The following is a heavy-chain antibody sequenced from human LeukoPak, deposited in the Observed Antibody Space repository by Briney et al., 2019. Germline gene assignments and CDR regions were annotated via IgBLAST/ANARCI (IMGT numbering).Heavy chain of an antibody. CDR2: IYYSGST. V-gene: IGHV4-31*03. CDR3: AREGWEVNCSGGSCYSRWFDP. J-gene: IGHJ5*02. Sequence: SETLSLTCTVSGGSISSGGYYWSWIRQHPGKGLEWIGYIYYSGSTYYNPSLKSRVTISVDTSKNQFSLKLSSVTAADTAVYYCAREGWEVNCSGGSCYSRWFDPWGQGTLVTVSS. D-gene: IGHD2-15*01. CDR1: GGSISSGGYY.